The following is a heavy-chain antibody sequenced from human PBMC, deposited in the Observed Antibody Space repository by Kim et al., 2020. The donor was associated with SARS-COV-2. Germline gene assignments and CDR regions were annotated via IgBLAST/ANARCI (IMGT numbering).Heavy chain of an antibody. Sequence: GGSLRLSCAASGFTFSSYSMNWVRQAPGKGLEWVSSISSSSSYIYYADSVKGRFTISRDNAKNSLYLQMNSLRAEDTAVYYCARDFSSDYYGSGSHYYYYGMDVWGQGTTVTVSS. CDR3: ARDFSSDYYGSGSHYYYYGMDV. CDR1: GFTFSSYS. CDR2: ISSSSSYI. J-gene: IGHJ6*02. D-gene: IGHD3-10*01. V-gene: IGHV3-21*01.